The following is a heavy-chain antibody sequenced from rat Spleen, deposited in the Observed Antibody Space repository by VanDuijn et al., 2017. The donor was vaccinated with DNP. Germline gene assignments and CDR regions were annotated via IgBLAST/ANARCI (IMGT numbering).Heavy chain of an antibody. J-gene: IGHJ3*01. V-gene: IGHV5S13*01. CDR3: VRHEDYSSYIYGFAY. CDR1: GFTFSNYA. Sequence: EVQLVESGGGLVQPGRSLKLSCAASGFTFSNYAMAWVRQAPTKGLEWVASLSTGADKSAYRDSVKGRFIIFRDDAKNTQYVQMDSLRSEDTATYCCVRHEDYSSYIYGFAYWGQGTLVTVSS. D-gene: IGHD1-2*01. CDR2: LSTGADKS.